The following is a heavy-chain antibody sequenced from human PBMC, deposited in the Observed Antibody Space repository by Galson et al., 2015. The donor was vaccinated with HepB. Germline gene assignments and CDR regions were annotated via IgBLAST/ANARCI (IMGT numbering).Heavy chain of an antibody. Sequence: SLRLSCAASGFTFSSYGMHWVRQAPGKGLEWVAVIWYDGSNKYYADSVKGRFTISRDNSKNTLYLQMNSLRAEDTAVYYCGRDIKRRQQWQVALRYWGQGTQVTVSS. CDR2: IWYDGSNK. CDR1: GFTFSSYG. V-gene: IGHV3-33*08. CDR3: GRDIKRRQQWQVALRY. J-gene: IGHJ4*02. D-gene: IGHD6-19*01.